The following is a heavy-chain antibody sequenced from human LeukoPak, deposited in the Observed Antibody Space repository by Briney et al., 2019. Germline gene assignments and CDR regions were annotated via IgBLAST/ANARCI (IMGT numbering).Heavy chain of an antibody. CDR2: ITKSGDT. J-gene: IGHJ6*04. V-gene: IGHV3-11*04. CDR1: GFTFSDHY. Sequence: PGGSLRLSCAAAGFTFSDHYMTWIRQAPGKGLEWVSYITKSGDTSYADSVKGRFTISRDNAKNSLYLQMNSLRVEDTGVFYCARGHWGLDVSGKGTTVTVSS. D-gene: IGHD3-16*01. CDR3: ARGHWGLDV.